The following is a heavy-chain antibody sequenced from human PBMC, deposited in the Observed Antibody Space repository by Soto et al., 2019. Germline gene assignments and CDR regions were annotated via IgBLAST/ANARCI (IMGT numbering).Heavy chain of an antibody. CDR2: INHSGST. V-gene: IGHV4-34*01. CDR1: GGSFSGYY. Sequence: SETLSLTCAVYGGSFSGYYWSWIRQPPGKGLEWIGEINHSGSTNYNPSLKSRVTISVDTSKNQFSLKLSSVTAADTAVYYCARDATLVVVAAKSDWFDPWGQGTLVTVSS. CDR3: ARDATLVVVAAKSDWFDP. D-gene: IGHD2-15*01. J-gene: IGHJ5*02.